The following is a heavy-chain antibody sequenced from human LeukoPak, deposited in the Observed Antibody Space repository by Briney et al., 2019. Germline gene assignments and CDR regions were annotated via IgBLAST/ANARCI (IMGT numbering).Heavy chain of an antibody. D-gene: IGHD3-22*01. CDR2: ISSSGSTI. V-gene: IGHV3-11*01. CDR1: GFTFSDYY. J-gene: IGHJ4*02. Sequence: GGSLRLSCAASGFTFSDYYMSWIRQAPGKGLEWVSYISSSGSTIYYADSVKGRFTISRDNSKNTLYLQMNSLRAEDTAVYYCAKVGNAEYYYDSSGYPPFDYWGQGTLVTVSS. CDR3: AKVGNAEYYYDSSGYPPFDY.